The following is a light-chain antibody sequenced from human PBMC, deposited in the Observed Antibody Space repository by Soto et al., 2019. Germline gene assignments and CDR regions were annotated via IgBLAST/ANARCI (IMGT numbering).Light chain of an antibody. CDR1: LSIGSY. J-gene: IGKJ2*01. V-gene: IGKV1-39*01. Sequence: DIQMAQSPSSLSASVGDRVSITCRASLSIGSYLNWYQQTPGQAPRLLIHSVFTLQRGVPSRFSGSGSGTEFTLTISSLQPEDSATYYCQQGYSSPQTFGQGTKLEIK. CDR3: QQGYSSPQT. CDR2: SVF.